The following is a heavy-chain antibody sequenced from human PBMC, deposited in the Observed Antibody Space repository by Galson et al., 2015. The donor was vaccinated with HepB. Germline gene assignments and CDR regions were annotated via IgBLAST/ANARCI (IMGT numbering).Heavy chain of an antibody. Sequence: SLRLSCAASGFTFSSYAMHWVRQAPGKGLEWVAVISYDGSNKYYADSVKGRFTISRDNSKNTLYLQMNSLRAEDTAVYYCARDRDYYDSTSLDYWGQGTLVTVSS. CDR2: ISYDGSNK. CDR1: GFTFSSYA. D-gene: IGHD3-22*01. J-gene: IGHJ4*02. CDR3: ARDRDYYDSTSLDY. V-gene: IGHV3-30-3*01.